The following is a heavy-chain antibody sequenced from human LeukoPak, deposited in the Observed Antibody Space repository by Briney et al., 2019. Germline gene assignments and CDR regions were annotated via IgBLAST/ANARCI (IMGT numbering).Heavy chain of an antibody. CDR1: DGSISINY. CDR2: IYIRGST. CDR3: ARGLGWFLD. J-gene: IGHJ4*02. V-gene: IGHV4-59*01. Sequence: PSETLSLTCTVSDGSISINYWTWIRQPPGKGLEWIGNIYIRGSTNYNPSLKSRVTISGDTSKNQVSLQLTSVTAADTAVYYCARGLGWFLDWGQGTLVTVSS. D-gene: IGHD6-19*01.